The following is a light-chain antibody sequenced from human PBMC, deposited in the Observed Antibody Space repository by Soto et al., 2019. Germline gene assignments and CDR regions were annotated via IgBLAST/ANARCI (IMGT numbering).Light chain of an antibody. CDR2: EVN. CDR1: SSDVGGYKY. CDR3: SSYAGINNLGV. J-gene: IGLJ1*01. V-gene: IGLV2-8*01. Sequence: QSALTQPPSASGSPGQSFTISCTGTSSDVGGYKYVSWYQQHPGKAPKLMIFEVNKRPSGVPDRFSGSKSGNTASLTVSGLQAADEADYYCSSYAGINNLGVFGTGTKVTVL.